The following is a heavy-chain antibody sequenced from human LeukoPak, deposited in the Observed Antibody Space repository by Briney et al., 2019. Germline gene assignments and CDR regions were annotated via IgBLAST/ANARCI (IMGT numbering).Heavy chain of an antibody. Sequence: GSVKVSCKASGGTFSSYAISWVRQAPGQGLEWMGIINPSGGSTSYAQKFQGRVTMTRDMSTSTVYMELSSLRSEDTAVYYCARDVGEYCSSTNCYASHYWGQGTLVTVSS. V-gene: IGHV1-46*01. CDR2: INPSGGST. CDR1: GGTFSSYA. CDR3: ARDVGEYCSSTNCYASHY. D-gene: IGHD2-2*01. J-gene: IGHJ4*02.